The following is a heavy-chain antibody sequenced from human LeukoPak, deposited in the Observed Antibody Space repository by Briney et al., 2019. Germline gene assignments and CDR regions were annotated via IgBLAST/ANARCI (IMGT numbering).Heavy chain of an antibody. Sequence: GGYLRLSCAASGFTFSSYSMNWVRQAPGKGLEWVSSISSSSSYIYYADSVKGRFTISRDNAKNSLYLQMNRLRAEDTAVYYCARDYYGSGKTSPGAPNWFDPWGQGTLVTVSS. CDR1: GFTFSSYS. D-gene: IGHD3-10*01. CDR3: ARDYYGSGKTSPGAPNWFDP. CDR2: ISSSSSYI. V-gene: IGHV3-21*01. J-gene: IGHJ5*02.